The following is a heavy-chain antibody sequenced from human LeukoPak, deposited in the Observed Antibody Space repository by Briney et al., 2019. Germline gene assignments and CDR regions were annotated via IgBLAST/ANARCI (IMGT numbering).Heavy chain of an antibody. CDR1: GGSISSGDYY. D-gene: IGHD2-8*01. Sequence: SETLSLTCTVSGGSISSGDYYWSWIRQPPGKGLEWIGYIYYGGSTYYNPSLKSRVTISVDTSKNQFSLKLSSVTAADTAVYYCARESVFGSYFDYWGQGTLVTVSS. CDR2: IYYGGST. V-gene: IGHV4-30-4*01. CDR3: ARESVFGSYFDY. J-gene: IGHJ4*02.